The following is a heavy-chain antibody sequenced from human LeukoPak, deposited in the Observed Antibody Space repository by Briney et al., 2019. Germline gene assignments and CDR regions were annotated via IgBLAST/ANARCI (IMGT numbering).Heavy chain of an antibody. CDR1: GLTFSSYW. Sequence: GGSLRLSCAASGLTFSSYWMLWVRQAPGKGLLWVSRINSDGSVTTYADSVKGRFTISRDNAKNTLYLQINSLRAEDTAVYYCTRATGSFYGLGYWGQGTLVTVSS. CDR3: TRATGSFYGLGY. CDR2: INSDGSVT. J-gene: IGHJ4*02. D-gene: IGHD1-26*01. V-gene: IGHV3-74*01.